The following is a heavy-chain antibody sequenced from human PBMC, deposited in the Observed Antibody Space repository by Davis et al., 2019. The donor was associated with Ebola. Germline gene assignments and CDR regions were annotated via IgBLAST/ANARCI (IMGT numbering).Heavy chain of an antibody. Sequence: GGSLRLSCAASGFTFSSYSMNWVRQAPGKGLEWVSYISSSSTIYYADSVKGRFTISRDNAKNSLYLQMNSLRDEDTAVYYCARDLGTGIQLWLLRTNWFDPWGQGTLVTVSS. CDR1: GFTFSSYS. CDR2: ISSSSTI. CDR3: ARDLGTGIQLWLLRTNWFDP. V-gene: IGHV3-48*02. J-gene: IGHJ5*02. D-gene: IGHD5-18*01.